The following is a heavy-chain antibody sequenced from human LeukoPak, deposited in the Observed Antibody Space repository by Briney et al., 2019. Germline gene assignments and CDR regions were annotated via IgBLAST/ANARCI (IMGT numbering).Heavy chain of an antibody. CDR3: ARARSSYGYGDAFDI. Sequence: GRSLRLSCAASGLTFSSYAMHWVRQAPGKGLEWVAVISYDGSNKYYADSVKGRFTISRDNSKNTLYLQMNSLRAEDTAVYYCARARSSYGYGDAFDIWGQGTMATVSS. CDR1: GLTFSSYA. D-gene: IGHD5-18*01. J-gene: IGHJ3*02. V-gene: IGHV3-30*04. CDR2: ISYDGSNK.